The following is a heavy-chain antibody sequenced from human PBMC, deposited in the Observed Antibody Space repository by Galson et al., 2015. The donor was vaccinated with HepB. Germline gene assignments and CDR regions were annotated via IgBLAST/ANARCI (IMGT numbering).Heavy chain of an antibody. Sequence: PALVKPTQTLTLTCTVSGFSLTNARMGVAWIRQPPGKALEWLAHILSNDEKSYSTSLKSRLTISKDTSQSQVVLTMTNMDPVDTATYYCSRMRAAAGLDPWGQGTLVTVSS. V-gene: IGHV2-26*01. CDR3: SRMRAAAGLDP. CDR2: ILSNDEK. CDR1: GFSLTNARMG. D-gene: IGHD6-13*01. J-gene: IGHJ5*02.